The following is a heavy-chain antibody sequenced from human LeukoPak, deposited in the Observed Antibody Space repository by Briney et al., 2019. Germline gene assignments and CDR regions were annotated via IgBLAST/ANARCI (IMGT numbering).Heavy chain of an antibody. CDR3: ARALLYRRSGAGMDV. CDR1: GFTFSSYS. D-gene: IGHD2/OR15-2a*01. CDR2: ISSSSSYI. J-gene: IGHJ6*02. V-gene: IGHV3-21*01. Sequence: GGSLRLSCAASGFTFSSYSMNWVRQAPGKGLEWISSISSSSSYIYYADSVKGRFTISRDNARNSLYLQMNSLSAEDTAVYYCARALLYRRSGAGMDVWGQGATVTVSS.